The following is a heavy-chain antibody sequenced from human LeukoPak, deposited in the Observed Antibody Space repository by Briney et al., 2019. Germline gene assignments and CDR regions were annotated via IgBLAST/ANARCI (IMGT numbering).Heavy chain of an antibody. J-gene: IGHJ4*02. CDR1: GFSLTTSAVG. Sequence: SGPTLVKPTQTLTLTCTLSGFSLTTSAVGVAWIRQPPGKPLEWLALIYGNKQRRYSPSLRSRLTITEDTSQNQVVLTMTTMDPVDTATYFCAHDSPGNYGFDFWGQGTLVTVSS. CDR3: AHDSPGNYGFDF. D-gene: IGHD3-16*01. CDR2: IYGNKQR. V-gene: IGHV2-5*01.